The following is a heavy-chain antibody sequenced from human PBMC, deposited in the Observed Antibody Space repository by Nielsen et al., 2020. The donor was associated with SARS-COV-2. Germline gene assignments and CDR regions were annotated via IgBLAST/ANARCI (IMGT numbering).Heavy chain of an antibody. CDR1: GFTFSSYG. J-gene: IGHJ5*02. CDR2: IWYDGSNK. D-gene: IGHD2-15*01. Sequence: GESLKISCAAPGFTFSSYGMHWVRQAPGKGLEWVAVIWYDGSNKYYADSVKGRFTISRDNSKNTLYLQMNSLRAEDTAVYYCARGSVGYCSGGSCYPWFDPWGQGTLVTVSS. V-gene: IGHV3-33*01. CDR3: ARGSVGYCSGGSCYPWFDP.